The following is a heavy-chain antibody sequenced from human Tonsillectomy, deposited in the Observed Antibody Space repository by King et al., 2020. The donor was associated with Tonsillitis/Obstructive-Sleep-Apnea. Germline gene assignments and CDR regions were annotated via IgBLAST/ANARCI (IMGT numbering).Heavy chain of an antibody. CDR3: ARHWSIPQYFDY. CDR2: IYDSGST. CDR1: GGSISSGSFF. J-gene: IGHJ4*02. Sequence: LQLQESGPGLVKPSETLSLTCTVSGGSISSGSFFWVWVRQPPGKELEWMGTIYDSGSTYYNPSLKSRVHMAVDPSKNQFSLKLSSVTAADTAVYYCARHWSIPQYFDYWGQGTLVTVSS. V-gene: IGHV4-39*01. D-gene: IGHD2-2*02.